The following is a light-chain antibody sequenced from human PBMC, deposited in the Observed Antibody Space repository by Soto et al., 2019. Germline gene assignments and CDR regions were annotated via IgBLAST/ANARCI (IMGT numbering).Light chain of an antibody. J-gene: IGLJ3*02. Sequence: QSVLTQPPSVSAAPGQKVTISCSGSSSNIGNNYVSWYQQLPGTAPKLLIYENNKRPSGIPDRFSGSKSGTSATLGITGLQTGDEADYYCGTLDSSLSADWVFGGGTKLTVL. V-gene: IGLV1-51*02. CDR3: GTLDSSLSADWV. CDR2: ENN. CDR1: SSNIGNNY.